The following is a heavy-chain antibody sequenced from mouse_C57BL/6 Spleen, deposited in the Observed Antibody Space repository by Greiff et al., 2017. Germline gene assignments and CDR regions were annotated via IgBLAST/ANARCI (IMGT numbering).Heavy chain of an antibody. J-gene: IGHJ4*01. CDR2: FYPGSGSI. CDR3: ARHGSYYSNYDYYAMDY. D-gene: IGHD2-5*01. CDR1: GYTFTEYT. V-gene: IGHV1-62-2*01. Sequence: VQLQQSGAELVKPGASVKLSCKASGYTFTEYTIHWVKQRSGQGLEWIGWFYPGSGSIKYNEKFKDKATLTADKSSCTVYMELSRLTSEDSAVYFCARHGSYYSNYDYYAMDYWGQGTSVTVSS.